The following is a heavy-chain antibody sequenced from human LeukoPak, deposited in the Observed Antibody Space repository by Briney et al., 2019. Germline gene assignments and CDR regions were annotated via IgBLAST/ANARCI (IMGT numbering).Heavy chain of an antibody. CDR2: ISSSGSTI. D-gene: IGHD6-19*01. V-gene: IGHV3-48*03. CDR1: GFTFSSYE. Sequence: GGSLRLSCAASGFTFSSYEMNWVRQAPGEGLEWVSYISSSGSTIYYADSVKGRFTISRDNAKNSLYLQMNSLRAEDTAVYYCAREGIAVAGNWFDPWGQGTLVTVSS. J-gene: IGHJ5*02. CDR3: AREGIAVAGNWFDP.